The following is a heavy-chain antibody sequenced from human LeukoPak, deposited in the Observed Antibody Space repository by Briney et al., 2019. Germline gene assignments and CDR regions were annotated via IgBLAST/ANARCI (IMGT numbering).Heavy chain of an antibody. D-gene: IGHD3-10*01. Sequence: GGSLRLSCAASGFTFSSYSMNWVRQAPGKGLEWVSSISSSSSYIYYADSVKGRFTISRDNAKNSLYLQMNSLRAEDTALYYCVTMVRRYFDLWGRGTLVTVSS. CDR2: ISSSSSYI. CDR1: GFTFSSYS. CDR3: VTMVRRYFDL. V-gene: IGHV3-21*01. J-gene: IGHJ2*01.